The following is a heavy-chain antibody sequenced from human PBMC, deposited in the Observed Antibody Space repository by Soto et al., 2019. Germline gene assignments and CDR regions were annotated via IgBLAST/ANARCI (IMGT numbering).Heavy chain of an antibody. Sequence: SETLSLTCAVAGGSISSGGYSWSWIRQPPGKGLEWIGYIYHSGSTYYNPSLKSRVTISVDRSKNQFSLKLSSVTAADTAVYYCARHSSGYYYLNPWGQGTLVTVSS. D-gene: IGHD3-22*01. CDR1: GGSISSGGYS. CDR2: IYHSGST. CDR3: ARHSSGYYYLNP. V-gene: IGHV4-30-2*01. J-gene: IGHJ5*02.